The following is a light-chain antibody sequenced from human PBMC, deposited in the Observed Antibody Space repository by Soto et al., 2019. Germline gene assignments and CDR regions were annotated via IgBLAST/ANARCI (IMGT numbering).Light chain of an antibody. V-gene: IGLV1-40*01. CDR3: QSYDNSLSSWV. CDR1: SSNIGAGFD. J-gene: IGLJ3*02. CDR2: GNS. Sequence: QSALTQPPSVSGAPGQRVTISCTGSSSNIGAGFDVQWFQQLPETAPKLLIYGNSHRPSGVPDRFSGSKSGTSASLAITGLQAEDEADYYCQSYDNSLSSWVFGGGTKLTVL.